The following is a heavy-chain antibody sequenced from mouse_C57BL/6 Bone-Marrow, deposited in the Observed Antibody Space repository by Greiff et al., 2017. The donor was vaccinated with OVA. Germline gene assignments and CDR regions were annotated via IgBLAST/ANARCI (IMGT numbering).Heavy chain of an antibody. J-gene: IGHJ2*01. CDR2: ISNGGGST. Sequence: EVKLQESGGGLVQPGGSLKLSCAASGFTFSDYYMYWVRQTPEKRLEWVAYISNGGGSTYYPDTVKGRFTISRDNAKNTLYLQMSRLKSEDTAMYYCARQLRPLYFDYWGQGTTLTVSS. V-gene: IGHV5-12*01. D-gene: IGHD3-2*02. CDR3: ARQLRPLYFDY. CDR1: GFTFSDYY.